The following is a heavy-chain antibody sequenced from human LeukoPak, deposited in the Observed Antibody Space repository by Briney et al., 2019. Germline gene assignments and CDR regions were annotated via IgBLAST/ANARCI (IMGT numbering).Heavy chain of an antibody. CDR1: GFTFSNAW. J-gene: IGHJ4*02. CDR3: TTAGEYYYDSSGYG. Sequence: GGSLRLSCAASGFTFSNAWMSWVRQAPGKGLEWVGRIKSKTDGGATDYAAPVKGRFTISRDDSKNTLYLQMNSLKTEDTAVYYCTTAGEYYYDSSGYGWGQGTLVTVSS. D-gene: IGHD3-22*01. CDR2: IKSKTDGGAT. V-gene: IGHV3-15*01.